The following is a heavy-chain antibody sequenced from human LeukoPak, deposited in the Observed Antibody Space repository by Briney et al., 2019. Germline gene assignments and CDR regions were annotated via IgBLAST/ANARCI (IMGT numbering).Heavy chain of an antibody. Sequence: SETLSLTCTVSGGSISSSIYYWGWIRQPPGKGLEWIGSIFYSGSTYYTSSLKSPVTISVDTSKNQFSLKLSSVTAADTAVYYCARQDVRIAVPGTLSWFDPWGQGTLVTVSS. D-gene: IGHD6-13*01. CDR2: IFYSGST. CDR1: GGSISSSIYY. CDR3: ARQDVRIAVPGTLSWFDP. V-gene: IGHV4-39*01. J-gene: IGHJ5*02.